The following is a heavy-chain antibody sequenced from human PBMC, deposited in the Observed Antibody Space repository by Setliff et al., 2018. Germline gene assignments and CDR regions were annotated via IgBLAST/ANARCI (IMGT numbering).Heavy chain of an antibody. V-gene: IGHV4-59*11. Sequence: SETLSLTCTVSGGSISSQYWSWIRQPPGKGLEWIGYISNRGSTDYNPSLKSRVTISEDTSRSQFSLKLTSVTTADTAVYYCALSDHYPFYYDYWGLGTLVTVSS. J-gene: IGHJ4*02. CDR1: GGSISSQY. CDR2: ISNRGST. D-gene: IGHD3-3*01. CDR3: ALSDHYPFYYDY.